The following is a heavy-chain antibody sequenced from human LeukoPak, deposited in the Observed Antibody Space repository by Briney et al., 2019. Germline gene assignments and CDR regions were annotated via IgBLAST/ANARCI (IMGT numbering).Heavy chain of an antibody. Sequence: PGGSLRLSCAASGFTFSSYSMNWVRQAPGKGLEWVSSISSSSSYIYYADSVKGRFTISRDNAKNSLYLQMNSLRAEDTAVYYCARKTSPKNSGYDDYWGQGTLVTVSS. CDR3: ARKTSPKNSGYDDY. CDR1: GFTFSSYS. J-gene: IGHJ4*02. D-gene: IGHD5-12*01. V-gene: IGHV3-21*01. CDR2: ISSSSSYI.